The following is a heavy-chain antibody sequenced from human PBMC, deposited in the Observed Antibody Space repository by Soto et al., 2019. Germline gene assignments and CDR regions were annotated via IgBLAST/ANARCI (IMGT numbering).Heavy chain of an antibody. Sequence: QVQLVESGGGVVQPGRSLRLSCAASGFTFSSYGMHWVRQAPGKGLEWVAVISYDGSNKYYADSVKGRFTISRDNSKNTLYLQMNSLRAEDKAVCYCAKDQRVGELLSGVYYYYGMDVWGQGTTVTGFS. J-gene: IGHJ6*02. CDR3: AKDQRVGELLSGVYYYYGMDV. CDR2: ISYDGSNK. CDR1: GFTFSSYG. V-gene: IGHV3-30*18. D-gene: IGHD3-10*01.